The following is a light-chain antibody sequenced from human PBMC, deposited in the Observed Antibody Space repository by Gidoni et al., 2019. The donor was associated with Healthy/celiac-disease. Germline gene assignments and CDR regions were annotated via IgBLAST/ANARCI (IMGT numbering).Light chain of an antibody. V-gene: IGLV2-11*01. CDR3: CSYAGSYTLV. J-gene: IGLJ3*02. Sequence: QSALPPPRSVSGSPGQSVTISCTVTSSDVGGYNYVSWYQQHPGKAPKLMIYDVSKRPSGVPDRFSGSKSGNTASLTISGLQAEDEADYYCCSYAGSYTLVFGGGTKLTVL. CDR2: DVS. CDR1: SSDVGGYNY.